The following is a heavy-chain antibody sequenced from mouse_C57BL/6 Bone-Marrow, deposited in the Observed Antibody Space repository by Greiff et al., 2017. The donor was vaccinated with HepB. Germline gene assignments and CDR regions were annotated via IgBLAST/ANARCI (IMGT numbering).Heavy chain of an antibody. D-gene: IGHD2-3*01. CDR1: GFTFSSYG. V-gene: IGHV5-6*01. J-gene: IGHJ4*01. CDR3: ARHDGGAMDY. CDR2: ISSGGSYT. Sequence: EVQLMESGGDLVKPGGSLKLSCAASGFTFSSYGMSWVRQTPDKRLEWVATISSGGSYTYYPDSVKGRFTISRDNAKNTLYLQMSSLKSEDTAMYYCARHDGGAMDYWGQGTSVTVSS.